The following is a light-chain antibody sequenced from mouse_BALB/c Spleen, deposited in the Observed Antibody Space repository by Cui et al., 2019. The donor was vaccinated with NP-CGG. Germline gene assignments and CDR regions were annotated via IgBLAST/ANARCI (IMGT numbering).Light chain of an antibody. CDR1: TGAVTTSNY. Sequence: AVLTQESAPPTSPGETVTLTCRSSTGAVTTSNYANWVQEKPDHLFTGLTGGTNNRAPGVPARFSGSLIGDKAALTITGAQTEDEAIYFCALWYSNHWVFGGGTKLTVL. V-gene: IGLV1*01. CDR2: GTN. J-gene: IGLJ1*01. CDR3: ALWYSNHWV.